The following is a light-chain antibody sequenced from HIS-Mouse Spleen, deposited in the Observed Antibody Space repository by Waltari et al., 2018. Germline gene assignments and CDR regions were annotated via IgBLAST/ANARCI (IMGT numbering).Light chain of an antibody. CDR2: KAS. CDR3: QQYNSYSIT. V-gene: IGKV1-5*03. Sequence: DIQMTQSPSTLSASVGDRVTITCLASQSISSWLAWYQQKPGKAPKLLIYKASSLESGVPSRFSGSGSGTEFTLTISSLQPDDFATYYCQQYNSYSITFGQGTRLEIK. J-gene: IGKJ5*01. CDR1: QSISSW.